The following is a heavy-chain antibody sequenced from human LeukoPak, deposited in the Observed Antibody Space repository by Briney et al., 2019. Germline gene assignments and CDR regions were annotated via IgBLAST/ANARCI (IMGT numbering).Heavy chain of an antibody. D-gene: IGHD2-2*01. CDR3: AKEEVPNDY. CDR1: GFTFSNYY. Sequence: PGGSLRLSCAASGFTFSNYYMSWIRQAPGKGLEWVSAISLNGDSTYYADSVQGRFTISRDTSKNTLFLQMDTLRVEDTATYYCAKEEVPNDYWGQGTLVTVSS. J-gene: IGHJ4*02. V-gene: IGHV3-23*01. CDR2: ISLNGDST.